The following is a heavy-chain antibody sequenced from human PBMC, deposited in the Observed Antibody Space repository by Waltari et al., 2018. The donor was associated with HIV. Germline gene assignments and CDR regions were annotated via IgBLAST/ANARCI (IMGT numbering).Heavy chain of an antibody. CDR3: ARGSSRTGLDY. J-gene: IGHJ4*02. Sequence: QVQLQQWGAGLLKPSETLSLTCAVYGGSFSGYYWSWIRQPPGKGLEWIGEINHSGSTNYNPSLKSRVTISVDTSKNQFSLKLSSVTAADTAVYYCARGSSRTGLDYWGQGTLVTVSS. CDR1: GGSFSGYY. D-gene: IGHD2-2*01. CDR2: INHSGST. V-gene: IGHV4-34*01.